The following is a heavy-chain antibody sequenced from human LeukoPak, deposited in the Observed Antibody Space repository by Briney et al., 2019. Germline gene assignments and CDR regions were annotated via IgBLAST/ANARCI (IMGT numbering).Heavy chain of an antibody. CDR2: ISGSGGST. CDR1: GFTFSSYA. J-gene: IGHJ4*02. Sequence: GGSLRLSCAASGFTFSSYAMSWVRQAPGKGLEGVSAISGSGGSTYYADSVKGRFTISRDNSKNTLYLQMNSLRAEDTAVYYCAKCRIWRPAANFDYWGQGTLVTVSS. V-gene: IGHV3-23*01. CDR3: AKCRIWRPAANFDY. D-gene: IGHD2-2*01.